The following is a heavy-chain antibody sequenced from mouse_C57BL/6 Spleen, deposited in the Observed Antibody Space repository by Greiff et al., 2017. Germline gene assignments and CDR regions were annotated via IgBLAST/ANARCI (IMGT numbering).Heavy chain of an antibody. V-gene: IGHV1-82*01. Sequence: VQLQQSGPDLVKPGASVKISCTASGYAFSSYWMTWVRQRPGKGLEWVGRIYPGDGDTNYNGKFKGQVTLTADKSTDTAYLQLSSLTSEDTAVYFCARSYDCGSSYYAIDYWGQGTSVTVS. CDR2: IYPGDGDT. CDR3: ARSYDCGSSYYAIDY. J-gene: IGHJ4*01. CDR1: GYAFSSYW. D-gene: IGHD1-1*01.